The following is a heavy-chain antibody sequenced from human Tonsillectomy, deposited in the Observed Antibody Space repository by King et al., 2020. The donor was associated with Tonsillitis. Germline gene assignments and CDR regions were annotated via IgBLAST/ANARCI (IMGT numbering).Heavy chain of an antibody. CDR2: MNPNSGNT. V-gene: IGHV1-8*01. Sequence: VQLVESGAEVKKPGASVKVSCKASGYTFTSYDINWVRQATGQGLEWMGWMNPNSGNTGYAQKFQGRVTMTRNTSISTAYMELSSLRSEDTAVYYCARSHYDFWSGYSNYYGMDVWGQGTTVTVSS. J-gene: IGHJ6*02. D-gene: IGHD3-3*01. CDR1: GYTFTSYD. CDR3: ARSHYDFWSGYSNYYGMDV.